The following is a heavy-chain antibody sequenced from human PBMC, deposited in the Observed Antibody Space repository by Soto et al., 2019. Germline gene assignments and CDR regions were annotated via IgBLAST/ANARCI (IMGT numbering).Heavy chain of an antibody. CDR3: ARSSGYSYGRFDY. V-gene: IGHV4-59*01. CDR2: IYYSGST. J-gene: IGHJ4*02. CDR1: CGSISSYY. D-gene: IGHD5-18*01. Sequence: SETLSLTCTFSCGSISSYYWSWIRQPPGKGLEWIGYIYYSGSTNYNPSLKSRVTISVDTSKNQFSLKLSSVTAADTAVYYCARSSGYSYGRFDYWGQGTLVTVS.